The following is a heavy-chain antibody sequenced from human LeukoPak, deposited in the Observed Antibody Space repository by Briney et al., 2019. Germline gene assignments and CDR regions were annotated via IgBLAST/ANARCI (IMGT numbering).Heavy chain of an antibody. CDR2: INHSGST. V-gene: IGHV4-34*01. Sequence: RSSETLSLTCAVYGGSFSGYYWSWIRQPPGKGLEWIGEINHSGSTNYNPSLKSRVTISVDTSKNQFSLKLSSVTAADTAVYYCARGAAGMDVWGQGTTVTVSS. CDR1: GGSFSGYY. J-gene: IGHJ6*02. D-gene: IGHD6-25*01. CDR3: ARGAAGMDV.